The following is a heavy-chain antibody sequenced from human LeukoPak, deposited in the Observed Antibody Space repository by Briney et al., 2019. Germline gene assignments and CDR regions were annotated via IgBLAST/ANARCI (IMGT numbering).Heavy chain of an antibody. CDR1: GYTFTSFY. CDR2: INSRNGGT. CDR3: ATGGPMIAVVITSRPFDI. V-gene: IGHV1-46*01. D-gene: IGHD3-22*01. J-gene: IGHJ3*02. Sequence: ATVKVSCKASGYTFTSFYVHWVRQAPGQGLEWMGIINSRNGGTIYAQKFQDRVTMTRDMSTNTAYMEVSSLRSDDTAVYYCATGGPMIAVVITSRPFDIWGQGTMVTVSS.